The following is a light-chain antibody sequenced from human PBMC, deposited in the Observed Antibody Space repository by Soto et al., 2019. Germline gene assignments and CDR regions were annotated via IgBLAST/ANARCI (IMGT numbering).Light chain of an antibody. CDR3: AAWDDSLSGYV. CDR2: SNN. V-gene: IGLV1-44*01. Sequence: QSVLTQPPSTSGTPGQRVTISCSGSSSNIGSNTVNWYQHLPGTAPKLLIYSNNQRPSGVPDRFSGSKSGTSDSLAVSGLQSEDEADYYCAAWDDSLSGYVFGTGTKLTVL. J-gene: IGLJ1*01. CDR1: SSNIGSNT.